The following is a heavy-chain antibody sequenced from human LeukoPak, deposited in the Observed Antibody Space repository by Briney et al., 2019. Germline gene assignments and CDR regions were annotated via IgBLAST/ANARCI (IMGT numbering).Heavy chain of an antibody. Sequence: SETLSLTCAVYGGSFSGYYWSWIRQPPGKGLEWIGEINHSGSTNYNPSLKSRVTISVDTSKNQFSLKLSSVTAADTAVYCCASGIYSSGWYRGDYWGQGTLVTVSS. D-gene: IGHD6-19*01. CDR3: ASGIYSSGWYRGDY. CDR2: INHSGST. V-gene: IGHV4-34*01. J-gene: IGHJ4*02. CDR1: GGSFSGYY.